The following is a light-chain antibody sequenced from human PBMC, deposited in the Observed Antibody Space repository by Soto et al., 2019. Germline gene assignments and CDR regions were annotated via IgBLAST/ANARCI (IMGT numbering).Light chain of an antibody. CDR2: GAS. Sequence: EVVLTQSPGTLSLSPGERATLSCRASQSVSSSYLAWYQQKPGQAPRLLIYGASSRATGIPDRFSGSGSGTDFTLTISRLEPEDFAVYYCQQYGSSPRTFGQRTKAAI. V-gene: IGKV3-20*01. CDR1: QSVSSSY. CDR3: QQYGSSPRT. J-gene: IGKJ1*01.